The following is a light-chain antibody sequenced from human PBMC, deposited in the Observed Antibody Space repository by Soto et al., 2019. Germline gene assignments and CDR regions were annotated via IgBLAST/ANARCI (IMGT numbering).Light chain of an antibody. CDR1: QSVSSTY. Sequence: EILLTQSPGTLSLSPGEIATLSCRCSQSVSSTYLAWYQQKPGQAPRLLIYGASSRATGIPDRFSGSGSGTDFTLTISSLEPEDFAVYYCQQCYNWPITFGGGTKVDIK. CDR3: QQCYNWPIT. CDR2: GAS. V-gene: IGKV3D-20*02. J-gene: IGKJ4*01.